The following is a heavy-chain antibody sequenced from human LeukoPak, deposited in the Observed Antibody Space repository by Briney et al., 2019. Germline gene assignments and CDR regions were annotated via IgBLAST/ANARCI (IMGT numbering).Heavy chain of an antibody. CDR3: PNSPDIATAGIMSWFDP. CDR1: GLARSTSGVG. Sequence: SGPTLFNTTSTLTFTGYAFGLARSTSGVGVGWIHQPPGKALEWLAVISWDDDKRYSPSLKSRLTITKDNSKNQLVLTMTNVVPVDKHPHYEPNSPDIATAGIMSWFDPWGQGTLVTVSS. J-gene: IGHJ5*02. D-gene: IGHD6-13*01. CDR2: ISWDDDK. V-gene: IGHV2-5*02.